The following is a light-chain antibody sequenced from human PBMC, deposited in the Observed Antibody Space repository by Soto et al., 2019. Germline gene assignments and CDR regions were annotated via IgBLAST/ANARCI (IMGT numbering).Light chain of an antibody. CDR3: QQYNSYRT. V-gene: IGKV1-5*01. CDR2: DAS. Sequence: DIQMTPSPSTRAASVGGRVTITCRASQSISTWLAWYQQKPGKAPKLLIYDASSLESGVPSRFSGSGSGTEFTLTISSLQPDDFATYYCQQYNSYRTFGQGTKVDIK. CDR1: QSISTW. J-gene: IGKJ1*01.